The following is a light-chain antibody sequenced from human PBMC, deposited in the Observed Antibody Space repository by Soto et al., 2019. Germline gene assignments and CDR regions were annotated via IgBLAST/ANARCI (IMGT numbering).Light chain of an antibody. V-gene: IGKV3-15*01. Sequence: EIVMTQSPANLSVSPGARATLSCRVSQGVSSRVAWYQQRPGQAPRLLIYGASTRATGIAARFSGSGFGTEFTLTISSLQSEDSAVYYCQQYNNWPSFGQGTKLEI. CDR2: GAS. CDR1: QGVSSR. CDR3: QQYNNWPS. J-gene: IGKJ2*01.